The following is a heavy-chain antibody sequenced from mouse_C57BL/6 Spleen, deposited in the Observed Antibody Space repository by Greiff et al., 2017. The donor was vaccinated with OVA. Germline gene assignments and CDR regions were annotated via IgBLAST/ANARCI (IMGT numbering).Heavy chain of an antibody. Sequence: QVQLQQSGPELVKPGASVKISCKASGYAFSSSWMNWVKQRPGKGLEWIGRIYPGDGDTNYNGKFKGKATLTADKSSSTAYMQLSSLTSEDSAVYFCARSRATVLDYWGQGTTLTASS. J-gene: IGHJ2*01. CDR2: IYPGDGDT. CDR3: ARSRATVLDY. V-gene: IGHV1-82*01. D-gene: IGHD1-1*01. CDR1: GYAFSSSW.